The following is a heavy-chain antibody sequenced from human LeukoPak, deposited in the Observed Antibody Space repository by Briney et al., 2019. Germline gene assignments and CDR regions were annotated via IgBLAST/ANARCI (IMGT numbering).Heavy chain of an antibody. Sequence: GGSLRLSCAASGFTFNNYWMSWVRQTPGKGLEWVANTKQDGDEQYYVDSVAGRFTISRDNAKNTLYLQMNSLRAEDTAVYYCARGYTCGYWGQGTLVIVSS. CDR2: TKQDGDEQ. D-gene: IGHD5-18*01. CDR1: GFTFNNYW. CDR3: ARGYTCGY. J-gene: IGHJ4*02. V-gene: IGHV3-7*04.